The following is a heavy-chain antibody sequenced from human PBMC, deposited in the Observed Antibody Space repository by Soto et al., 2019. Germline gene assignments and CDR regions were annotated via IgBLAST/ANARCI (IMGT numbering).Heavy chain of an antibody. J-gene: IGHJ6*02. D-gene: IGHD3-22*01. V-gene: IGHV1-69*06. CDR1: GGTFSSYA. Sequence: SVKVSCKASGGTFSSYAISWVRQAPGQGLEWMGGIIPIFGTANYAPKFQGRVTITAGKTTSKAYMELSSLRSEDTAGDYFARSITMIVEVPGVPYYYGMDVWGQGTTVTVSS. CDR2: IIPIFGTA. CDR3: ARSITMIVEVPGVPYYYGMDV.